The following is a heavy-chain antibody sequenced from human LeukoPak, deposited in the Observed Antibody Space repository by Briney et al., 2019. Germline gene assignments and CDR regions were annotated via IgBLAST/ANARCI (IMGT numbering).Heavy chain of an antibody. CDR2: MNPNSGNT. CDR1: GYTFTSYD. CDR3: ARDVGYCSSTSCSGQFD. D-gene: IGHD2-2*01. Sequence: ASVKVSCKASGYTFTSYDINWVRQATGQGLEWMGWMNPNSGNTGYAQKFQGRVTMTRNTSISTAYMGLSSLRSEDTAVYYCARDVGYCSSTSCSGQFDWGQGTLVTVSS. V-gene: IGHV1-8*01. J-gene: IGHJ4*02.